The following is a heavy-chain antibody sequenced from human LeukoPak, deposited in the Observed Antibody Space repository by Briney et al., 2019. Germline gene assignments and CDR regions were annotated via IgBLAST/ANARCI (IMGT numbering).Heavy chain of an antibody. J-gene: IGHJ4*02. CDR3: AKGAWFGELFSSFDY. CDR2: IRYDGSNK. V-gene: IGHV3-30*02. Sequence: GGSLRLSCAASGFTFSSYGMHWVRQAPGKVLEWVAFIRYDGSNKYYADSVKGRFTISKDNSKNTLYLQMNSLRAEDTAVYYCAKGAWFGELFSSFDYWGQGTLVTVSS. D-gene: IGHD3-10*01. CDR1: GFTFSSYG.